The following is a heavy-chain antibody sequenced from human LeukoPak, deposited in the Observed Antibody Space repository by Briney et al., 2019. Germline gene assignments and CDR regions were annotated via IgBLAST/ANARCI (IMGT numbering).Heavy chain of an antibody. V-gene: IGHV1-2*02. CDR3: AINPGIAVAGGDY. CDR1: GYTFTGYY. CDR2: INPNSGGT. D-gene: IGHD6-19*01. Sequence: ASVKVSCKASGYTFTGYYMHWVRQAPGQGLEWMGWINPNSGGTNYAQKFQGRVTMTRDMSISTAYMELSRLRSDDTAVYYCAINPGIAVAGGDYWGQGTLVTVSS. J-gene: IGHJ4*02.